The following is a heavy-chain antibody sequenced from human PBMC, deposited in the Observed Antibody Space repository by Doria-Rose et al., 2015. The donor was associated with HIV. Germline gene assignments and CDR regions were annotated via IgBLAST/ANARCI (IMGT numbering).Heavy chain of an antibody. J-gene: IGHJ4*02. CDR2: IFSDDER. CDR1: GVSLSSPGMG. V-gene: IGHV2-26*01. CDR3: ARIKSSRWYHKYYFDF. D-gene: IGHD6-13*01. Sequence: QVTLKESGPVLVKPTETLTLTCTVSGVSLSSPGMGVSWIRQPPGKALEWLANIFSDDERPYKTSLKSRLTISRGTSKSQVVLTMTDMVPVDTATYYCARIKSSRWYHKYYFDFWGQGTLVIVSA.